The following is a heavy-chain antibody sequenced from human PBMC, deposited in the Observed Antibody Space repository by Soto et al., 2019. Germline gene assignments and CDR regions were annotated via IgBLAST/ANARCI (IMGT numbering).Heavy chain of an antibody. CDR3: ARRYGGTFDY. CDR2: IYYSGST. CDR1: GGSISSYY. J-gene: IGHJ4*02. D-gene: IGHD2-15*01. Sequence: QVQLQESGPGLVKPSETLSLTCTVSGGSISSYYWSWIRQPPGKGLEWIGYIYYSGSTNYNPSLTSXVXIXXDTSKNQFSLKLSSVTAADTAVYYCARRYGGTFDYWGQGTLVTVSS. V-gene: IGHV4-59*08.